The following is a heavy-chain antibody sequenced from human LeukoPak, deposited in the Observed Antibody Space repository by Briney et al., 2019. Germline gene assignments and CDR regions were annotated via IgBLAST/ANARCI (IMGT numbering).Heavy chain of an antibody. CDR3: ARDVYESGTPFDY. V-gene: IGHV3-7*01. CDR1: GFTFRNYW. J-gene: IGHJ4*02. CDR2: IKEDGRDK. D-gene: IGHD5/OR15-5a*01. Sequence: PGGPLRLSCAASGFTFRNYWMSWVRQAPGKGLEWVANIKEDGRDKYYVDSVKGRFTISRDNGKNSLYLQMNSLRAEDTAVYYCARDVYESGTPFDYWGQGTLVTVSS.